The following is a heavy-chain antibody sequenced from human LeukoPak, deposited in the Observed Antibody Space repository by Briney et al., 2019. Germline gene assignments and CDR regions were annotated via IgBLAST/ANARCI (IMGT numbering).Heavy chain of an antibody. V-gene: IGHV3-53*01. CDR3: ARVGDHFHWYLDL. CDR2: LYSGETT. CDR1: GFTVGTYY. D-gene: IGHD3-3*02. J-gene: IGHJ2*01. Sequence: GGSLRLSCAASGFTVGTYYMNWVRHAPGKGLEWVSILYSGETTYYADSVKGRFIVSRDNSKNMLYLQMNGLRAEDTAVYYCARVGDHFHWYLDLWGRGTVVTVSS.